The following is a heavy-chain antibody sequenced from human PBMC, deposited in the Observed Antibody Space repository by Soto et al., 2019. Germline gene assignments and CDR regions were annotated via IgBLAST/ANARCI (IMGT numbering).Heavy chain of an antibody. D-gene: IGHD2-15*01. CDR2: ITPGSGAT. CDR3: ARLSKGYCRDTSGDSWLDP. CDR1: GYKFTSHY. V-gene: IGHV1-2*02. Sequence: SVKGSCQDSGYKFTSHYMHWARQPHGHGLAWMGWITPGSGATSYPQTFQGRATMTRDTSSNTVYMEVTSLIPDDKAVYYCARLSKGYCRDTSGDSWLDPWGQGTLVTVSS. J-gene: IGHJ5*02.